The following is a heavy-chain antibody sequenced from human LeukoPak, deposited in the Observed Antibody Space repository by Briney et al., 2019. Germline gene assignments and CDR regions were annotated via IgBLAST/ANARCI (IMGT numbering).Heavy chain of an antibody. V-gene: IGHV3-23*01. CDR1: GFTFDTYW. J-gene: IGHJ4*02. D-gene: IGHD6-13*01. CDR2: ISGSGGST. CDR3: ARIAAAGLPYFDY. Sequence: GGSLRLSCVASGFTFDTYWMHWVRQAPGKGLEWVSAISGSGGSTYYADSVKGRFTISRDNSKNTLYLQMNSLRAEDTAVYYCARIAAAGLPYFDYWGQGTLVTVSS.